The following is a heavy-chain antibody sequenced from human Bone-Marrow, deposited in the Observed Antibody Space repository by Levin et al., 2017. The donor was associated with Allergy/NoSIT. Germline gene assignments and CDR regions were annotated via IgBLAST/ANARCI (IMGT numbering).Heavy chain of an antibody. D-gene: IGHD3-22*01. V-gene: IGHV4-39*01. J-gene: IGHJ4*02. CDR1: GGSISSANYY. CDR3: ATAPREDYDSSGYYFFES. CDR2: IYYSGST. Sequence: GSLRLSCTVSGGSISSANYYWGWIRQSPGKGLEWIGSIYYSGSTYYNPSLKSRVTISVDTSNNQFSLNLSSVTAADTTVYYCATAPREDYDSSGYYFFESWGQGNLDTVSS.